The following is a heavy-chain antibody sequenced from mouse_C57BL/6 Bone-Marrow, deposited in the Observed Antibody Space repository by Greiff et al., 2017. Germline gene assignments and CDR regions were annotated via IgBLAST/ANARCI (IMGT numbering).Heavy chain of an antibody. J-gene: IGHJ3*01. CDR1: GYTFTSYW. CDR3: ARWGSAWFAY. Sequence: VQLQQPGAELVKPGASVKLSCKASGYTFTSYWMQWVNQRPGQGLEWIGEIDPSDSYTNYNQKFKGKATLTVDTSSSTAYMQLSSLTSEDSAVYYCARWGSAWFAYWGQGTLVTVSA. V-gene: IGHV1-50*01. CDR2: IDPSDSYT.